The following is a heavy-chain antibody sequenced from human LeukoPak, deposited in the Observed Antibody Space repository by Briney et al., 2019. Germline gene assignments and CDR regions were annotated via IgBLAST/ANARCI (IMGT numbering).Heavy chain of an antibody. D-gene: IGHD6-13*01. J-gene: IGHJ6*02. Sequence: ASVKVSCKASGGTFSSYAISWVRQAPGQGLEWMGGIIPIFGTANYAQKFQGRVTITADESTSTAYMELSSLRAEDTAVYYCARDTLPISIAAAGTDYYYGMDVWGQGTTVTVSS. CDR1: GGTFSSYA. CDR3: ARDTLPISIAAAGTDYYYGMDV. V-gene: IGHV1-69*13. CDR2: IIPIFGTA.